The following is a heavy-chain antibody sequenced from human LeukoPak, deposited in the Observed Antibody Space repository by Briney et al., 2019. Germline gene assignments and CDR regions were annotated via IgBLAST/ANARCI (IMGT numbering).Heavy chain of an antibody. J-gene: IGHJ4*02. V-gene: IGHV4-61*02. CDR2: THKSGST. CDR1: GGSITYGSYY. D-gene: IGHD1-1*01. Sequence: SETLSLTCTVSGGSITYGSYYWSWIRQAAGKGLEWLGRTHKSGSTHYNPSLKSRATLSLDMSKNQFSLQLSSVTAADTAVYYCARASWNYLEWWGQGSLVTVSS. CDR3: ARASWNYLEW.